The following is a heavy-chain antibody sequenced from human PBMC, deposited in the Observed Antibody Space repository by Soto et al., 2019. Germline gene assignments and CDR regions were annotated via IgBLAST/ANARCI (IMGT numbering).Heavy chain of an antibody. CDR2: INHSGST. Sequence: SETLSLTCAVYGWSFSGYYWSWIRQPPGKGLEWIGEINHSGSTNYNPSLKSRVTISVDTSKNQFSLKLSSVTAADTAVYYCASFAPGWSGRFPQTDGMDVWGQGTTVTVSS. CDR1: GWSFSGYY. D-gene: IGHD3-3*01. J-gene: IGHJ6*02. V-gene: IGHV4-34*01. CDR3: ASFAPGWSGRFPQTDGMDV.